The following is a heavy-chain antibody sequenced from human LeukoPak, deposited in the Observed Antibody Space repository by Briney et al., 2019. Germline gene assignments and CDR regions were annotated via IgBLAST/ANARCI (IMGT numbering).Heavy chain of an antibody. J-gene: IGHJ4*02. CDR1: GFTFTNYW. CDR2: INSDGSTT. CDR3: ARETCGGLDY. Sequence: PGGSLRLSCAASGFTFTNYWMHWVRQAPGEGLMWLSRINSDGSTTSYAGSVKGRSTISRDNAKNTLYLQLNTLRAEDTAVYYCARETCGGLDYWGQGTLVSVSS. V-gene: IGHV3-74*01. D-gene: IGHD3-10*01.